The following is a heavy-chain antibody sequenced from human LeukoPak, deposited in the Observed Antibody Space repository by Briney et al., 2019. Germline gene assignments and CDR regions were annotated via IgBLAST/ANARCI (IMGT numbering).Heavy chain of an antibody. D-gene: IGHD6-13*01. Sequence: PGGSLRLSCAASGFSFSSYWMHWVRQAPGKGLVWVSRINSDGRSTSYADFVKGRFSISRDNAKNSLYLQMNSLRAEDTAVYYCARDREQQLDYWGQGTLVTVSS. J-gene: IGHJ4*02. CDR3: ARDREQQLDY. CDR2: INSDGRST. CDR1: GFSFSSYW. V-gene: IGHV3-74*01.